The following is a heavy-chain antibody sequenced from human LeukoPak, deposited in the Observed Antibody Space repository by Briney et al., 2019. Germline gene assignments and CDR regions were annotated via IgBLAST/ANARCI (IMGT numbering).Heavy chain of an antibody. D-gene: IGHD5-18*01. Sequence: SGPTLVKPTQTLTPTCTFSGFSLSTSGMCVSWIRQPPGKALEWLARIDWDDDKYYSTSLKTRLTISKDASKNQVVLTMTNMDPVDTATYYCARIHTETYGMDVWGQGTTVTVSS. CDR3: ARIHTETYGMDV. J-gene: IGHJ6*02. CDR2: IDWDDDK. V-gene: IGHV2-70*11. CDR1: GFSLSTSGMC.